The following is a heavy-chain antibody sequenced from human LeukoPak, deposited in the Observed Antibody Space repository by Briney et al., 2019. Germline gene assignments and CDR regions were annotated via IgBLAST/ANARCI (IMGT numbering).Heavy chain of an antibody. CDR2: IWYGGSDK. CDR3: AKDRRDPMVRGVLDY. D-gene: IGHD3-10*01. V-gene: IGHV3-33*06. Sequence: GGSLRLSCAASGFTFSSYGMHWVRQAPGKGLEWVAVIWYGGSDKYYADSVKGRFTISRDNYKNTLYLQMNSLRAEDTAVYYCAKDRRDPMVRGVLDYWGQGTLVTVSS. CDR1: GFTFSSYG. J-gene: IGHJ4*02.